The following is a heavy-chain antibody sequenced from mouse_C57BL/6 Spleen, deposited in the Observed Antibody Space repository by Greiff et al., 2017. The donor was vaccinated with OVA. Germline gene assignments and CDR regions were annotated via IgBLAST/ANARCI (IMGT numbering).Heavy chain of an antibody. V-gene: IGHV1-61*01. CDR3: ARRRDYGTDY. CDR2: IYPSDSET. Sequence: QVQLQQPGAELVRPGSSVKLSCKASGYTFTSYWMDWVKQRPGQGLEWIGNIYPSDSETHYNQKFKDKATLTVDKSSSTAYMQLSSLTSEDSAVYYCARRRDYGTDYWGQGTTLTVSS. D-gene: IGHD2-4*01. J-gene: IGHJ2*01. CDR1: GYTFTSYW.